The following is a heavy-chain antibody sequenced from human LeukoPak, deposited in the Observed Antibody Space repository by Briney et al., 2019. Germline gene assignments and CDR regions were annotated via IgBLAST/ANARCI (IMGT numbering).Heavy chain of an antibody. J-gene: IGHJ4*02. CDR2: TNPNSGNT. CDR1: GYTFTSYD. CDR3: ARVRPRWRLIAVAVVLDY. Sequence: ASVKVSCKASGYTFTSYDINWVRQATGQGLEWMGWTNPNSGNTGYAQKFQGRVTMTRNTSISTAYMELSSLRSEDTAVYYCARVRPRWRLIAVAVVLDYWGQGTLVTVSS. V-gene: IGHV1-8*01. D-gene: IGHD6-19*01.